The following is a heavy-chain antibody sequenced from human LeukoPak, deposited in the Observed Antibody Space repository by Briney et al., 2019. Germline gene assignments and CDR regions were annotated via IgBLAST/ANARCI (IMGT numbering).Heavy chain of an antibody. D-gene: IGHD3-10*01. CDR1: GDSVSSNSAA. CDR2: TYFRSKWYT. Sequence: SQTLSLTCAISGDSVSSNSAAWNWIRQSPSRGLEWLGRTYFRSKWYTDYAISVKSRITNNADTSKNQFSLQLNSVTPEDTAVYYCARDHALLWFGESQIYGMDVWGQGTTVTVSS. V-gene: IGHV6-1*01. CDR3: ARDHALLWFGESQIYGMDV. J-gene: IGHJ6*02.